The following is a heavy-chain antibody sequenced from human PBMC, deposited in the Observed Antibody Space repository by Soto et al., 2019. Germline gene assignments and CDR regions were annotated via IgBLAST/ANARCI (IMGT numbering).Heavy chain of an antibody. J-gene: IGHJ4*02. V-gene: IGHV4-39*01. CDR1: GGSISSSSYY. CDR2: IYYSGST. D-gene: IGHD3-22*01. Sequence: SETMSLTCTVSGGSISSSSYYWCWIRQPPGKGLEWIGSIYYSGSTYYNPSLKSRVTISVDTSKNQFSLKLSSVTAADTAVYYCARQIRHYYDSSGYYLGYWGQGTLVTVSS. CDR3: ARQIRHYYDSSGYYLGY.